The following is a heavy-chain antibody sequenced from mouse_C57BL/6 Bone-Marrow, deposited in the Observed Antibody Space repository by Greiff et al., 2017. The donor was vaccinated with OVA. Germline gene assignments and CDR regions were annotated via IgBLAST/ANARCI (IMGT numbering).Heavy chain of an antibody. CDR3: AIYYCGSLAWFAY. Sequence: EVKLQESVAELVRPGASVMLSCTASGFNIKNTSMPWVKQRPEQGLEWIGRIDPASGNTKYAPTVQGQATITADTSTNTPYLQISSLTSEDTAIYYCAIYYCGSLAWFAYWGQGTLVTVSA. D-gene: IGHD1-1*02. CDR2: IDPASGNT. CDR1: GFNIKNTS. J-gene: IGHJ3*01. V-gene: IGHV14-3*01.